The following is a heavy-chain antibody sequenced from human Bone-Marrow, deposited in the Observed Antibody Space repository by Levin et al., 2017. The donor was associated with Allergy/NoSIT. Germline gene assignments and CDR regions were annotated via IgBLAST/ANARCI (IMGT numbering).Heavy chain of an antibody. D-gene: IGHD6-19*01. CDR3: AKASGYSSGWLRY. CDR1: GFTFDDYA. CDR2: ISWNSGSI. J-gene: IGHJ4*02. Sequence: GGSLRLSCAASGFTFDDYAMHWVRQAPGKGLEWVSGISWNSGSIGYADSVKGRFTISRDNAKNSLYLQMNSLRAEDTALYYCAKASGYSSGWLRYWGQGTLVTVSS. V-gene: IGHV3-9*01.